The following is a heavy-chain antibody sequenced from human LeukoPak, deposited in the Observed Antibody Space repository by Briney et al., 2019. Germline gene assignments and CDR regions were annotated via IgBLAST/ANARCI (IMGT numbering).Heavy chain of an antibody. CDR1: GGSFSGYY. CDR2: INHSGST. J-gene: IGHJ5*02. V-gene: IGHV4-34*01. CDR3: ARALGYCSSTSCYSNWFDP. Sequence: KASETLSLTSAVYGGSFSGYYWSWIRQPPGKGLEWIGEINHSGSTNYNPSLKSRVTISVDTSKNQFSLKLSSVTAADTAVYYCARALGYCSSTSCYSNWFDPWGQGTLVTVSS. D-gene: IGHD2-2*01.